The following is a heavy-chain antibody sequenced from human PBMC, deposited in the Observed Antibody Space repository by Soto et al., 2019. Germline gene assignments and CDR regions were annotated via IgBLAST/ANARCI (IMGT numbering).Heavy chain of an antibody. CDR1: GGSFSGYY. V-gene: IGHV4-34*01. J-gene: IGHJ6*02. CDR2: INHSGST. Sequence: PSETLSLTCAVYGGSFSGYYWSWIRQPPGKGLEWIGEINHSGSTNYNPSLKSRVTISVDTSKNQFSLKLSSVTAADTAVYYCARGSSIIVVVPAATLGVWGQGTTVTVS. CDR3: ARGSSIIVVVPAATLGV. D-gene: IGHD2-2*01.